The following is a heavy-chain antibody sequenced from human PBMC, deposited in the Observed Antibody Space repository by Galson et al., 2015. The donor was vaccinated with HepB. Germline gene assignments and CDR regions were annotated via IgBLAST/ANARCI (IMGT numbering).Heavy chain of an antibody. V-gene: IGHV1-3*01. CDR3: ARVESVSGGSCYSFDY. CDR1: GYTFTSYA. D-gene: IGHD2-15*01. Sequence: SVKVSCKASGYTFTSYAMHWVRQAPGQRLEWMGWINAGNGNTKYSQKFQGRVTITRDTSASTAYMELSSLRSEDTAVYYCARVESVSGGSCYSFDYWGQGTLVTVSS. J-gene: IGHJ4*02. CDR2: INAGNGNT.